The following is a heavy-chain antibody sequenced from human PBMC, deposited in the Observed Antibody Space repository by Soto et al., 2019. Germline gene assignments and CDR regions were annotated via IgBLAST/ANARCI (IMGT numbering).Heavy chain of an antibody. CDR1: GDSISNSDYY. CDR3: AGQRDYNGMDV. V-gene: IGHV4-39*01. CDR2: IYYTGST. J-gene: IGHJ6*02. Sequence: PSETLSLTCTVSGDSISNSDYYWGWIRQPPGKGLEWIGSIYYTGSTYYNPSLKSRVTISVDLFKNQFSLKLSSVTAADTAVYNWAGQRDYNGMDVWGQGTTVTVSS.